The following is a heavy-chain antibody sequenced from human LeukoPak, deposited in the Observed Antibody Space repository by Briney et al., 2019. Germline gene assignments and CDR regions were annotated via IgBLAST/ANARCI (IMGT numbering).Heavy chain of an antibody. Sequence: TGGSLRLSCAASGFAFSSCGMHWVRQAPGEGLEWVAFIRYDGSNKYYADSVKGRFTISRDNSKNTLYLQMNSLRAEDTAVYYCAKDPTHKARADSSGSYYFDYWGQGTLVTVSS. CDR2: IRYDGSNK. CDR3: AKDPTHKARADSSGSYYFDY. D-gene: IGHD3-22*01. J-gene: IGHJ4*02. CDR1: GFAFSSCG. V-gene: IGHV3-30*02.